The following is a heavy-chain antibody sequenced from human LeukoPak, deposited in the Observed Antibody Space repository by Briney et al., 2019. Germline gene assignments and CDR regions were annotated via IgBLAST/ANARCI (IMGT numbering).Heavy chain of an antibody. CDR3: ARETPSMVRGVFDH. J-gene: IGHJ4*02. D-gene: IGHD3-10*01. CDR2: IYYSGST. CDR1: GGSISSYY. Sequence: SETLSLTCTVSGGSISSYYWSWIRQPPGKGLEWIGYIYYSGSTNYNPSLKSRVTMSVDTSKNQFSLKLSSVTAADTAVYYCARETPSMVRGVFDHWGQGTLVTVSS. V-gene: IGHV4-59*12.